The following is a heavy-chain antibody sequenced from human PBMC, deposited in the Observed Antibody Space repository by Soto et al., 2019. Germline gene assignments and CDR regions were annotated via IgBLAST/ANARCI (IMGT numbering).Heavy chain of an antibody. J-gene: IGHJ4*02. CDR3: ARDFGPQYYDFWSGPTY. V-gene: IGHV4-38-2*02. CDR2: FYGRENF. CDR1: GYSISSGYF. Sequence: PSETLSLTCNVSGYSISSGYFWGWIRQPPGKGLEWIGTFYGRENFYYSPSLKSRVAISVDMSKNQFSLNLYSVTAADTAVYYCARDFGPQYYDFWSGPTYWGQGILVTVSS. D-gene: IGHD3-3*01.